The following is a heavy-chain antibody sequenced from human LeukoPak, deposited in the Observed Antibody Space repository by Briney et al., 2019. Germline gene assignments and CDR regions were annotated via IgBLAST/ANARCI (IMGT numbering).Heavy chain of an antibody. V-gene: IGHV3-7*01. J-gene: IGHJ4*02. Sequence: PGGSLRLSCGASGFTFSNSWTTWVRQAPGEGVEWVANIKHDGSERYYADSVKGRFTISRDNSKNTLYLQMNSLRAEDTAVYYCARAYLPFGEFDYWGQGTLVTVSS. CDR2: IKHDGSER. D-gene: IGHD3-10*01. CDR1: GFTFSNSW. CDR3: ARAYLPFGEFDY.